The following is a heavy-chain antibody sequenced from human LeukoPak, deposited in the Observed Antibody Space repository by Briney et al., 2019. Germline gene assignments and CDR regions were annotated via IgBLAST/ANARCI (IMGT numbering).Heavy chain of an antibody. Sequence: GGSLRLSCAASGFTFSSYAMHWVRQAPGKGLEWVAVISYDGSNKYYADSVKGRFTISRDNSKNTLYLQMNSLRAEDTAVYYCAREEIVVVPAGSYFDYWGQGTLVTVSS. J-gene: IGHJ4*02. CDR3: AREEIVVVPAGSYFDY. CDR2: ISYDGSNK. D-gene: IGHD2-2*01. V-gene: IGHV3-30-3*01. CDR1: GFTFSSYA.